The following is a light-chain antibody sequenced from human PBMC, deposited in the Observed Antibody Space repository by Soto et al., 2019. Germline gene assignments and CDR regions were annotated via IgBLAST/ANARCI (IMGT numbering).Light chain of an antibody. Sequence: DIVMTQSPDSLAVSLGERATINCKSSQSVFYSSNNKNYLAWYQQKAGQPPKLLIYWASTRESGVPDRFSGSGSGTDFTLTISSLQAEDVAVYYCQQYYGIPYTFGQGTKLEIK. J-gene: IGKJ2*01. CDR2: WAS. CDR3: QQYYGIPYT. V-gene: IGKV4-1*01. CDR1: QSVFYSSNNKNY.